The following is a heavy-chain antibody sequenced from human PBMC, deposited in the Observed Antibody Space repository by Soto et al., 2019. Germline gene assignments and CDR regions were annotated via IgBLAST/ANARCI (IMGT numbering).Heavy chain of an antibody. CDR3: TTRPYLGTTVTTGGGDTEYYFDY. J-gene: IGHJ4*02. CDR1: GFTFSNAW. V-gene: IGHV3-15*01. CDR2: IKSKTDGGTT. D-gene: IGHD4-17*01. Sequence: EVQLVESGGGLVKPGGSLRLSCAASGFTFSNAWMSWVRQAPGKGLEWVGRIKSKTDGGTTDYAAPVKGRFTISRDDSKNTQYLQMNSLKTEDTAVYYGTTRPYLGTTVTTGGGDTEYYFDYWGQGTLVTVSS.